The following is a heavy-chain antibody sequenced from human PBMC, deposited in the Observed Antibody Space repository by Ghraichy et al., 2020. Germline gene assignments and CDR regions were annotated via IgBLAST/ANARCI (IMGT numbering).Heavy chain of an antibody. V-gene: IGHV3-48*02. CDR1: GFTFSSYS. CDR3: ARDPYSSSSLVRGYYYYGMDV. CDR2: ISSSITI. Sequence: GESLNISCAASGFTFSSYSMNWVRQAPGKGLEVVSYISSSITIYYVDSVKGRFTISRDNAKNSLYLQMNSLRDEDTAVYYCARDPYSSSSLVRGYYYYGMDVWGQGTTVTVSS. D-gene: IGHD6-6*01. J-gene: IGHJ6*02.